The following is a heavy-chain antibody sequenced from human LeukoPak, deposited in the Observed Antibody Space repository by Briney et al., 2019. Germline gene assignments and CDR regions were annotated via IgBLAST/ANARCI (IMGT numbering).Heavy chain of an antibody. V-gene: IGHV3-30*02. CDR2: IRYDGNNK. D-gene: IGHD1-26*01. Sequence: PGGSLRLSCAASGFTFSSYGLHWVRQAPGRGLEWVAFIRYDGNNKYCADSVKGRFTISKDNSKNTLYLQMNSLRTEDTAVYYCAKGTVGAYEIDYWGQGTLVTVSS. CDR1: GFTFSSYG. J-gene: IGHJ4*02. CDR3: AKGTVGAYEIDY.